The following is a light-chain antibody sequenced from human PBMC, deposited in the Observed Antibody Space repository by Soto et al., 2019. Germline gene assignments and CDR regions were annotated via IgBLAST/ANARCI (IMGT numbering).Light chain of an antibody. CDR3: CSYAGSSTLV. J-gene: IGLJ2*01. CDR2: EGS. Sequence: QSALTQPASVSGSPGQSITISCTGTSSDIGSYNLVSWYQQHPGKGPKLMIYEGSKRPSGVSNRFSGSRSGNTASLTISGRQDEDEADYYCCSYAGSSTLVFGGGTKLTVL. CDR1: SSDIGSYNL. V-gene: IGLV2-23*01.